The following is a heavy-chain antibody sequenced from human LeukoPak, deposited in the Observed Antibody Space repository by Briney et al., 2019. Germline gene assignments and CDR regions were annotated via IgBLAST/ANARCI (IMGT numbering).Heavy chain of an antibody. CDR3: ARDSSMLRGPLVIYYFDF. J-gene: IGHJ4*02. CDR1: DFSFITYA. CDR2: ISGGGDAT. Sequence: GGSLRLSCAASDFSFITYAMSWVRQAPGKGLEWVSTISGGGDATYYADSVKGRFTISRDNSKNTLYLQMNSMRVEDTAVYYCARDSSMLRGPLVIYYFDFWGQGTLVTVSS. D-gene: IGHD3-10*01. V-gene: IGHV3-23*01.